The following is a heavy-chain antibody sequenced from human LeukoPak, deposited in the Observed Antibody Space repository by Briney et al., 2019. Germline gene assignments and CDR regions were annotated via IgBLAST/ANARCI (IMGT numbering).Heavy chain of an antibody. V-gene: IGHV3-30*18. D-gene: IGHD3-22*01. Sequence: GGSLRLSCAGSGFTFSSYGMHGVRQAPGKGLEWVAVISYDGSNKYYADSVKGRFTISRDNSKNTLYLQMNSLRAEDTAVYYCAKDLTHYDSSGYYGYWGQGTLVTVSS. J-gene: IGHJ4*02. CDR1: GFTFSSYG. CDR3: AKDLTHYDSSGYYGY. CDR2: ISYDGSNK.